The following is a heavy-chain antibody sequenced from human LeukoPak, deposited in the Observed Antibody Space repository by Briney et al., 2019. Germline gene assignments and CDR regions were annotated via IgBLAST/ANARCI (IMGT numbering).Heavy chain of an antibody. D-gene: IGHD1-26*01. Sequence: SETLSLTCTVSGGSISSGGYYWSWIRQPPGKGLEWIGYIYHSGSTYYNPSLKSRVTISVDRSKNQFSLKLTSVTAADTAVYYCAREDFSYPTSGPFDPWGRGTLVTVSS. V-gene: IGHV4-30-2*01. J-gene: IGHJ5*02. CDR2: IYHSGST. CDR3: AREDFSYPTSGPFDP. CDR1: GGSISSGGYY.